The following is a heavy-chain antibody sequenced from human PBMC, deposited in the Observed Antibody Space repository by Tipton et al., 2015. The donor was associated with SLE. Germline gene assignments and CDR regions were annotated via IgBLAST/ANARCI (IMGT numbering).Heavy chain of an antibody. CDR3: ARGGIVGATGY. CDR2: IYHSGST. V-gene: IGHV4-39*07. D-gene: IGHD1-26*01. CDR1: GGSISSGSYY. J-gene: IGHJ4*02. Sequence: TLSLTCTVSGGSISSGSYYWGWIRQPPGKGLEWIGSIYHSGSTYYNPSLKSRVTISVDTSKNQFSLRLSSVTAADTAVYYCARGGIVGATGYWGQGTLVTVSS.